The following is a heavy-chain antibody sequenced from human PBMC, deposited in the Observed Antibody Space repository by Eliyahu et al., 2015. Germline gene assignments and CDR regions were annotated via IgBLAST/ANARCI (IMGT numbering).Heavy chain of an antibody. J-gene: IGHJ6*03. CDR2: ISXDGSNK. CDR1: GFXXXSXX. CDR3: ATVGYSSGGLGRNYYYMDV. Sequence: QVQLVESGGGVVQPGRSLRLSCAASGFXXXSXXXHWVRQAPGXGLXWVAVISXDGSNKYYADSVKGRFTISRDNSKNTLYLQMNSLRAEDTAVYYCATVGYSSGGLGRNYYYMDVWGKGTTVTVSS. V-gene: IGHV3-30*03. D-gene: IGHD6-19*01.